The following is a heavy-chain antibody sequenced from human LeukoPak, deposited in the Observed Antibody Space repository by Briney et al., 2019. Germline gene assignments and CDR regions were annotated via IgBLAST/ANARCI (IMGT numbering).Heavy chain of an antibody. CDR3: GSEIHEGLAAAGLLDY. V-gene: IGHV1-69*01. Sequence: GASVKVSCKASGGTFSSYAISWVRQAPGQGLEWMGGIIPIFGTANYAQKFQGRVTITADESTSTAYMELSSLRSEDTAVYYCGSEIHEGLAAAGLLDYWGQGTLVTVSS. D-gene: IGHD6-13*01. J-gene: IGHJ4*02. CDR1: GGTFSSYA. CDR2: IIPIFGTA.